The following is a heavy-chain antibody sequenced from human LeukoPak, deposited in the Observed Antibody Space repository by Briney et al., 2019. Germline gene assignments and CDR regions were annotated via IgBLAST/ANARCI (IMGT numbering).Heavy chain of an antibody. Sequence: PGGSLRLSCAASGFTFSNYAMNWVRQAPGKGLEWVSYISGSSGIIDYADSVRGRFTISRDNAKNSLYLQMNSLRVEDTAFYYCARDLAYSRLDYWGQGMLVTVSS. CDR1: GFTFSNYA. V-gene: IGHV3-48*01. CDR3: ARDLAYSRLDY. J-gene: IGHJ4*02. D-gene: IGHD5-18*01. CDR2: ISGSSGII.